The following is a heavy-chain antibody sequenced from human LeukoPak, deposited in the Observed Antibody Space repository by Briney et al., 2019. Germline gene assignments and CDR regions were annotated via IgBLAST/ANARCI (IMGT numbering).Heavy chain of an antibody. CDR3: AKHITISWGADY. D-gene: IGHD3-9*01. CDR1: GFSFNNYA. Sequence: QPGGSLRLSCVASGFSFNNYAMNWVRQAPGKGLEWVSLIIGSSGSTFYADSVKGRFTISRDKSKNTLYLQMNSLRAEDTAVYYCAKHITISWGADYWGQGTLVTVSS. CDR2: IIGSSGST. V-gene: IGHV3-23*01. J-gene: IGHJ4*02.